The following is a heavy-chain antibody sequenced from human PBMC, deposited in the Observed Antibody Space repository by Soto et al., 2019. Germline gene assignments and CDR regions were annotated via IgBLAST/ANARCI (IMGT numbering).Heavy chain of an antibody. CDR1: GYTFTGYY. CDR3: ARDLRDCSSTSCYQWFDP. CDR2: INPNSGGT. V-gene: IGHV1-2*04. Sequence: ASVKVSCKASGYTFTGYYMHWLRQAPGQGLERMGWINPNSGGTNYAQKFQGWATMTRDTSISTACMELSRLRSDDTAVYYCARDLRDCSSTSCYQWFDPWVQGTLVTVSS. D-gene: IGHD2-2*01. J-gene: IGHJ5*02.